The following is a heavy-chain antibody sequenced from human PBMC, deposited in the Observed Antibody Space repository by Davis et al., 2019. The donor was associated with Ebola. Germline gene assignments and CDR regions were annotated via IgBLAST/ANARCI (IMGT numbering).Heavy chain of an antibody. Sequence: MPSETLSLTCTVFGGSITNYYWSWIRQPPGKGLEWIGYVYSSGGTEYNPSLKSRVIMSVDTSKSQFSLKLTSVTAADTAMYYCVKDDVTAGRFNYWGQGSLVTVSS. D-gene: IGHD1-20*01. CDR2: VYSSGGT. CDR3: VKDDVTAGRFNY. CDR1: GGSITNYY. V-gene: IGHV4-59*08. J-gene: IGHJ4*02.